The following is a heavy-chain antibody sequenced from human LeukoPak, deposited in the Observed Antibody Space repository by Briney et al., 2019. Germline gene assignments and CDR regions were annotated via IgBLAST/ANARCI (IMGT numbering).Heavy chain of an antibody. CDR1: GFTFDDYA. CDR3: AKATFPDILTGYDAFDI. Sequence: PGGSLRLSCAASGFTFDDYAMHWVRQAPGKGLEWVSGISWNSGSIGYADSVKGRFTISRDNAKNSLYLQMNSLRAEDTALYYCAKATFPDILTGYDAFDIWGQGTMVTVSS. CDR2: ISWNSGSI. V-gene: IGHV3-9*01. J-gene: IGHJ3*02. D-gene: IGHD3-9*01.